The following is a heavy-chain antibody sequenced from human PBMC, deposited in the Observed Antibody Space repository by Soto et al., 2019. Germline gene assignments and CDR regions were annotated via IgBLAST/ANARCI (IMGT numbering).Heavy chain of an antibody. CDR3: ARGVLQGDSSGYYYASWFDP. CDR1: GYTFSSYC. J-gene: IGHJ5*02. CDR2: ISPYDGNT. D-gene: IGHD3-22*01. V-gene: IGHV1-18*01. Sequence: ASVKVSCKASGYTFSSYCINWVRHAPGQGLERLGWISPYDGNTKYAQILQGRVSMTTDTSTKTAYMEVRSLRSDDTAVYYCARGVLQGDSSGYYYASWFDPWGQGTLVTVSS.